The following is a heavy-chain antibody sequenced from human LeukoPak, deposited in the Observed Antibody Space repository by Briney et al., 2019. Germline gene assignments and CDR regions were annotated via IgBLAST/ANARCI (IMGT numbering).Heavy chain of an antibody. CDR1: GFTFSSYD. CDR2: ISFDGSNK. Sequence: PGGSLRLSCAASGFTFSSYDMHWVRQAPGKGLEWVAVISFDGSNKYYADSVKGRFTISRDNSKNTLSLQMNSLTTEDTAVYYCARAALGLLDPFDYWGQGTLVTVSS. J-gene: IGHJ4*02. CDR3: ARAALGLLDPFDY. V-gene: IGHV3-30*03. D-gene: IGHD3-3*01.